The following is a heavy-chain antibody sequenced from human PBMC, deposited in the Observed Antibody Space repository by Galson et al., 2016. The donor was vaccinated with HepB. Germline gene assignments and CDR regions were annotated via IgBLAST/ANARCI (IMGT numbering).Heavy chain of an antibody. J-gene: IGHJ4*02. CDR1: GFTVSSNY. CDR3: ARGVYGDHGWFDY. Sequence: SLRLSCAASGFTVSSNYMTWVRQAPGKGLEYVSVIYSGRTTYYADSVKGRFTISRDNSKNTLFLQMNTLRAEDTAVYYCARGVYGDHGWFDYWGQGTLVTVSS. V-gene: IGHV3-66*02. D-gene: IGHD4-17*01. CDR2: IYSGRTT.